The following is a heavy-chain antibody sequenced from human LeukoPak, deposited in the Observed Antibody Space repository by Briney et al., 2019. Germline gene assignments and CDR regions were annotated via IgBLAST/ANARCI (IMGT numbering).Heavy chain of an antibody. V-gene: IGHV1-46*01. CDR3: ATGSLMVYARYYYYGMDV. Sequence: ASVKVSCKASGYTFPSYFMHWVRQAPGQGLEWMGIINPTGGSTTYAQKFQGRVTMTRDTSTSTVYVELSSLRSDDTAVYYCATGSLMVYARYYYYGMDVWGQGTTVTVSS. CDR2: INPTGGST. J-gene: IGHJ6*02. CDR1: GYTFPSYF. D-gene: IGHD2-8*01.